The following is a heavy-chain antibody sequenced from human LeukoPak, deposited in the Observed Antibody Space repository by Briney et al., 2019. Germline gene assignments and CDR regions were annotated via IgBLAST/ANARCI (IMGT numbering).Heavy chain of an antibody. D-gene: IGHD3-3*01. J-gene: IGHJ6*02. V-gene: IGHV3-7*03. CDR1: GFTFSSYW. Sequence: GGSLRLSCAASGFTFSSYWMSWVRQAPGKGLEWVANIKQDGSEKYYVDSVKGRFTISRDNAENSLYLQMNSLRAEDTAVYYCARDPSTYYDFWSGYYSSHYYYGMDVWGQGTTVTVSS. CDR2: IKQDGSEK. CDR3: ARDPSTYYDFWSGYYSSHYYYGMDV.